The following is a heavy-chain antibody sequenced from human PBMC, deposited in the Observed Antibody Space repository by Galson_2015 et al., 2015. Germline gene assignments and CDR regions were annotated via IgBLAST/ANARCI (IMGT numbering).Heavy chain of an antibody. D-gene: IGHD3-10*01. CDR3: ARRRTYGGMDV. CDR2: INHSGST. J-gene: IGHJ6*02. Sequence: ETLSLTCAVYGGSFSGYYWNWIRQPPGKEQEWIGEINHSGSTNYNPSLKSRVSISVGTSKNQFSLKLSSVTAADTAVYYCARRRTYGGMDVWGQGTTVTVSS. V-gene: IGHV4-34*01. CDR1: GGSFSGYY.